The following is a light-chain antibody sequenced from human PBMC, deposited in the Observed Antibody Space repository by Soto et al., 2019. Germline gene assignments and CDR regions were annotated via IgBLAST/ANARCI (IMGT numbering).Light chain of an antibody. CDR2: EVS. CDR3: SSYVGSNNFV. V-gene: IGLV2-8*01. CDR1: SSDVDYKY. Sequence: QSALTQPPSASGSPGQSVTISCTGTSSDVDYKYVCWYQQHPGKAPKLMIYEVSRRPSGVPDRFSGSKSGNTAFLTVSGLQAEDEADYYCSSYVGSNNFVFGTGTKLTVL. J-gene: IGLJ1*01.